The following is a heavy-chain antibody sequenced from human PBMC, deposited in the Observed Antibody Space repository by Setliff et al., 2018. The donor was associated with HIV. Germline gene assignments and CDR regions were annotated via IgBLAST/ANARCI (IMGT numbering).Heavy chain of an antibody. D-gene: IGHD6-13*01. CDR3: ARHRDPPGTSWIFYYYYLDL. Sequence: SETLSLTCTVYGASISSSNSYWAWIRQPPGKRLEWLASIYNSGSSSYNPSLSSRLTVSVDTSKNQVSLRLNSVTAADTGVYYCARHRDPPGTSWIFYYYYLDLWGAGTTVTVSS. CDR1: GASISSSNSY. J-gene: IGHJ6*03. CDR2: IYNSGSS. V-gene: IGHV4-39*01.